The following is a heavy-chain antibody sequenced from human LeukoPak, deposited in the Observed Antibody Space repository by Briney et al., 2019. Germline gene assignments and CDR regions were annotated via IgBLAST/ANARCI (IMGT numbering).Heavy chain of an antibody. J-gene: IGHJ4*02. Sequence: GGSLRLSCAASGFTFSSYWMHWVRQAPGRGLVWVSRINSDGSSTSYADSVKGRFTIFRDNAKNTLYLQMNGLRAEDTAVYYCARVVVINGTDYWGQGTLVIVSS. CDR3: ARVVVINGTDY. D-gene: IGHD3-22*01. V-gene: IGHV3-74*01. CDR2: INSDGSST. CDR1: GFTFSSYW.